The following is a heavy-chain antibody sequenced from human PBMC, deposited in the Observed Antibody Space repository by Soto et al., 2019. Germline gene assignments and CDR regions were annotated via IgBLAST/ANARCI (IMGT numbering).Heavy chain of an antibody. CDR3: ARDTDV. V-gene: IGHV3-7*01. Sequence: EVQVVESGGGLVQPGGSLRLSCAASGFTFDSYWMTWVRQAPGKGLEWVANIKQDGSEKYYVDSVKGRFTISRDNAKNSLFLQINSLRAEDTAVYYCARDTDVWGKGTTVTAYS. J-gene: IGHJ6*04. CDR2: IKQDGSEK. CDR1: GFTFDSYW.